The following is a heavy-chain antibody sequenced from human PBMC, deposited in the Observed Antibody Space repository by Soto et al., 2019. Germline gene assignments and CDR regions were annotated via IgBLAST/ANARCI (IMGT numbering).Heavy chain of an antibody. Sequence: SQTLSLTCAISGDSVSSNSAAWNWLRQSPSRGLEWLGRTYYRSKWYNDYAVSVKSRITINPDTSKNQFSLQLISVTPEDTAVYYCARELWFGVSADWFDPWGQGTPVTVSS. D-gene: IGHD3-10*01. CDR3: ARELWFGVSADWFDP. CDR1: GDSVSSNSAA. V-gene: IGHV6-1*01. CDR2: TYYRSKWYN. J-gene: IGHJ5*02.